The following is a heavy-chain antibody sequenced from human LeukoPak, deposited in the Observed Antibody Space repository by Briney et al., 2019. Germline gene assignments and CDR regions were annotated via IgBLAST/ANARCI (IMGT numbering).Heavy chain of an antibody. V-gene: IGHV1-69*05. CDR1: GGTFSSYA. D-gene: IGHD5-12*01. J-gene: IGHJ6*03. CDR2: IIPIFGTT. CDR3: ARASRYSGYDLEWRSKTQKYYSYYYMDI. Sequence: LGASVKVSCKASGGTFSSYAISWVRQAPGQGLEWVGGIIPIFGTTNYAQKFQGRVTITTDESTSTAYMELSSLRSEDTAVYYCARASRYSGYDLEWRSKTQKYYSYYYMDIWGKGTTVTVSS.